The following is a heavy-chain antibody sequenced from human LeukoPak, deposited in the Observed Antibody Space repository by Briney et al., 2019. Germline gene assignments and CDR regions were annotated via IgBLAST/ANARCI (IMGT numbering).Heavy chain of an antibody. CDR1: GYSIKNGGYS. CDR2: MYHSGST. V-gene: IGHV4-30-2*01. J-gene: IGHJ4*02. Sequence: PSQTLSLTCSVSGYSIKNGGYSWSWIRQPPGKGLEWIGYMYHSGSTYYSPSPKSRVTISLDRSKNQFSLNLTSVTAADTAVYYCARGGRSYFDYWGQGTLVTVSS. CDR3: ARGGRSYFDY. D-gene: IGHD5-12*01.